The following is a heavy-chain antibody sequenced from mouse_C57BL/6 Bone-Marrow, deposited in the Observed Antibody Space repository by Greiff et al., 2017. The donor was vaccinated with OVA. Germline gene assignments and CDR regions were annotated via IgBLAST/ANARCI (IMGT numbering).Heavy chain of an antibody. CDR1: GFTFSDYG. CDR2: ISSGSSTI. D-gene: IGHD1-1*01. Sequence: EVHLVESGGGLVKPGGSLKLSCAASGFTFSDYGMHWVRQAPEKGLEWVAYISSGSSTIYYADTVKGRFTISRDNAKNTLFLQMTSLRSEDTAMYYCARDHRPYCYGLYYAMDYWGQGTSVTVSS. CDR3: ARDHRPYCYGLYYAMDY. V-gene: IGHV5-17*01. J-gene: IGHJ4*01.